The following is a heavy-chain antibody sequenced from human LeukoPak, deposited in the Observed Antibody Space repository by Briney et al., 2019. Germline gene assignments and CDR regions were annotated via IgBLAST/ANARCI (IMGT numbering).Heavy chain of an antibody. CDR1: GFTFSSYG. J-gene: IGHJ3*01. V-gene: IGHV3-30*02. CDR2: IRYDGSNK. Sequence: PGGSLRLSCAASGFTFSSYGMHWVRQAPGKGLEWVAFIRYDGSNKYYADSVKGRFTISRDNSRNTLYLQMDSLRAEDTAVYYCAKDLLAYTVAAFDVWGQGTMVTVSS. CDR3: AKDLLAYTVAAFDV. D-gene: IGHD5-12*01.